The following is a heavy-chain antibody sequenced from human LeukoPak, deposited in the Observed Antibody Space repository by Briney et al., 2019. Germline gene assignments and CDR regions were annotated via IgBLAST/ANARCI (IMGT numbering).Heavy chain of an antibody. Sequence: GGSLRLSCAASGFTFSSYWMSWVRQAPGKGLEWVANIKQDGSEKYYVDSVKGRFTISRDNAKNSLYLQMNSLRAEDTAVYYCARGALRYFDWLLMEFDYWGQGTLVTVSS. V-gene: IGHV3-7*01. J-gene: IGHJ4*02. CDR2: IKQDGSEK. D-gene: IGHD3-9*01. CDR3: ARGALRYFDWLLMEFDY. CDR1: GFTFSSYW.